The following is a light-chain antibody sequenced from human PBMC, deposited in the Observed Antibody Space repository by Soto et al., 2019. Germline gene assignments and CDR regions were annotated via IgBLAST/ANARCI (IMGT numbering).Light chain of an antibody. CDR2: GAS. J-gene: IGKJ1*01. CDR1: QSVSSN. CDR3: QQYNNLPPA. V-gene: IGKV3-15*01. Sequence: EIDLTQSPATLSVSPRERAWISCRACQSVSSNLAWYQQKPGQAPRLLIYGASTRATGIPARFSGSGSGTEFTLTFCSLQSEDFAVYYCQQYNNLPPAFGQGTKVDI.